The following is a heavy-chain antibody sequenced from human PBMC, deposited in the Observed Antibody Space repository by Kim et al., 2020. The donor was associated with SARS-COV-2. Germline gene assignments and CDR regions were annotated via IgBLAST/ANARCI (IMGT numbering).Heavy chain of an antibody. V-gene: IGHV4-59*12. Sequence: TSNPSRKRQSAISVDTSKNQVSLKLGSVTAADTAVYYCAREPAGGHWVDPWGQGTLVTVSS. J-gene: IGHJ5*02. CDR3: AREPAGGHWVDP.